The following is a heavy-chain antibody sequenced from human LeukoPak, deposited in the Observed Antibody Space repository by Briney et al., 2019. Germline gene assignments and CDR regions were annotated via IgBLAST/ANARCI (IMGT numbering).Heavy chain of an antibody. J-gene: IGHJ4*02. Sequence: PSETLSLTCAVSGYSISSGFYWGWIRQPPGKGLEWIGSIYRSGTTYYNPSLKSRVNISVDTSKNQFSLKLSSVTAADTAVYYCAVKIQLWSYFDFWGQGILVTVS. CDR3: AVKIQLWSYFDF. V-gene: IGHV4-38-2*01. CDR1: GYSISSGFY. D-gene: IGHD5-18*01. CDR2: IYRSGTT.